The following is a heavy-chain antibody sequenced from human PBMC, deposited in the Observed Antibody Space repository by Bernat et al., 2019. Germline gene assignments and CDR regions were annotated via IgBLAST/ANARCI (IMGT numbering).Heavy chain of an antibody. Sequence: QVQLVESGGGVVQPERSLRLSCAASGFTFSSYGMLWVRQAPGKGLEWVAIIWYDGSNKYYVDSVKGRFTISRDSSKNTVYLQMNSLRAEDTAVYYCARLGNRWSFDYWGQGTLVTVSS. CDR1: GFTFSSYG. CDR3: ARLGNRWSFDY. CDR2: IWYDGSNK. D-gene: IGHD2-8*01. V-gene: IGHV3-33*01. J-gene: IGHJ4*02.